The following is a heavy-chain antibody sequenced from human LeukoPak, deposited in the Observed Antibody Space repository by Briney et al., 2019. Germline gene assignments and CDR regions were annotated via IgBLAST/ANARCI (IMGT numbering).Heavy chain of an antibody. D-gene: IGHD4-23*01. J-gene: IGHJ5*02. CDR2: IYHSGST. CDR1: GYSISSGYY. V-gene: IGHV4-38-2*02. Sequence: SETLSLTCTVSGYSISSGYYWGWIRQPPGKGLEWIGSIYHSGSTYYNSSLKSRVTISVDTSKNQFSLKLSSVTAADTAVYYCARGGGPSNWFDPWGQGTLVTVSS. CDR3: ARGGGPSNWFDP.